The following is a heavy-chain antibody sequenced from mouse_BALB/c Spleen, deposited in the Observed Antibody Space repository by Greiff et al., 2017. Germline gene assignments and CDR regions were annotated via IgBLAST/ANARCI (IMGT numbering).Heavy chain of an antibody. Sequence: VKLQQSGAELAKPGASVKMSCKASGYTFTSYWMHWVKQRPGQGLEWIGYINPSTGYTEYNQKFKDKATLTADKSSSTAYMQLSSLTSEDSAVYYCASHYRYDDAMDYWGQGTSVTVSS. CDR3: ASHYRYDDAMDY. CDR1: GYTFTSYW. CDR2: INPSTGYT. J-gene: IGHJ4*01. V-gene: IGHV1-7*01. D-gene: IGHD2-14*01.